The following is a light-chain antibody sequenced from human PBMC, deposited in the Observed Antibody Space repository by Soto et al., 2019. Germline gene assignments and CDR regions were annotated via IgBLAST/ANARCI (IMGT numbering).Light chain of an antibody. J-gene: IGLJ3*02. V-gene: IGLV2-11*01. CDR3: CSSAGGFTWV. CDR2: YVS. Sequence: QSALTQPRSVSWSPGQSVTISCTGTSSDVVSWYQQRPGKAPKLIIFYVSQRPSGVPDRFSASKSGNTASLTISGLQAEDEADYYCCSSAGGFTWVFGGGTKVTVL. CDR1: SSDVV.